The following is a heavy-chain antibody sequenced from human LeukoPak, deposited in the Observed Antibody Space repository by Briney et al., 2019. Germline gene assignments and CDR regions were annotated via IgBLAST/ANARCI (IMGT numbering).Heavy chain of an antibody. J-gene: IGHJ3*02. CDR2: MNPNSGNT. CDR1: GYTFTSYD. V-gene: IGHV1-8*03. CDR3: ARSLVEYSRSGGDAFDI. D-gene: IGHD6-6*01. Sequence: GASVKVSCKASGYTFTSYDINWVRQATGQGLEWMGWMNPNSGNTGYAQKFQGRVTITRNTSISTAYMELSSLRSEDTAVYYCARSLVEYSRSGGDAFDIWGQGTMVTVSS.